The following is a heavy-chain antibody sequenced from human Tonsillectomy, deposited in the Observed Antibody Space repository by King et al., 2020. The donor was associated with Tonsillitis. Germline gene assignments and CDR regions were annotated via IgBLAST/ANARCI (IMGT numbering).Heavy chain of an antibody. CDR2: ISGSGSST. Sequence: VQLVESGGGLVQPGGSLRLSCAASGFTFSSYAMSWVRQAPGKGLEWVSTISGSGSSTYYADSVKGRFTISRDNSKNMLYLQMNSLRAEDTAVYYCARDSGGLSGSYPLNAFDIGGQGTMVTVSS. CDR3: ARDSGGLSGSYPLNAFDI. V-gene: IGHV3-23*04. D-gene: IGHD1-26*01. CDR1: GFTFSSYA. J-gene: IGHJ3*02.